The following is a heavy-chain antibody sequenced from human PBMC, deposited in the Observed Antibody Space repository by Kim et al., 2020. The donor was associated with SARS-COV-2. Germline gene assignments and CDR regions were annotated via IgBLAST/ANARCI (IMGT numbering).Heavy chain of an antibody. J-gene: IGHJ4*02. V-gene: IGHV4-59*09. D-gene: IGHD6-19*01. CDR3: ARGHSSGWYGR. CDR2: T. Sequence: TNSSPSLKSRVTISVDTSKIPFSLKLSSVTAADTAVYYCARGHSSGWYGRWGQGTLVTVSS.